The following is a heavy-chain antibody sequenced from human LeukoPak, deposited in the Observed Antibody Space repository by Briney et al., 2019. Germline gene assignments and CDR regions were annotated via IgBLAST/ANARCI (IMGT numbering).Heavy chain of an antibody. D-gene: IGHD5-24*01. CDR2: IKQDGSEK. CDR3: ASEPGRDGYNWGLDY. J-gene: IGHJ4*02. V-gene: IGHV3-7*01. Sequence: QSGGSLRLSCAASGFTFSSYWMSWVRQAPGKGLEWVANIKQDGSEKYYVDSVKGRFTISRDNAKNSLYLQMNSLRAEDTAVYYCASEPGRDGYNWGLDYWGQGTLVTVSS. CDR1: GFTFSSYW.